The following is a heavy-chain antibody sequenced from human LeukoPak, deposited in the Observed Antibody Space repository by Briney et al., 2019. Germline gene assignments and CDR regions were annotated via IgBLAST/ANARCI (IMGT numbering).Heavy chain of an antibody. V-gene: IGHV4-39*07. CDR3: ARDKCSSSSCYYHYYYGMDV. CDR2: IYYSGST. CDR1: GGSISSSSYY. D-gene: IGHD2-2*01. Sequence: SETLSLTCTVSGGSISSSSYYWGWIRQAPGKGLEWIGSIYYSGSTYYNPSLKSRVTISVDTSKNQFSLKLSSVTAADTAVYYCARDKCSSSSCYYHYYYGMDVWGQGTTVTVSS. J-gene: IGHJ6*02.